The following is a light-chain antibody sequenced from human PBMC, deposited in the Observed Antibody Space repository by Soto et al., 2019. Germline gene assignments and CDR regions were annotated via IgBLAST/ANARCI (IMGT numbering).Light chain of an antibody. CDR2: GAS. Sequence: EIVLTQSPGTLSLSPGERATLSCRASQSVSSSYLAWYQQKPGQAPRLLIYGASSRATGIPDRFSGSGSGTDFNLTVSRLAPEDFATYYCQQSYSMPITFGQGTRLEI. CDR3: QQSYSMPIT. J-gene: IGKJ5*01. V-gene: IGKV3-20*01. CDR1: QSVSSSY.